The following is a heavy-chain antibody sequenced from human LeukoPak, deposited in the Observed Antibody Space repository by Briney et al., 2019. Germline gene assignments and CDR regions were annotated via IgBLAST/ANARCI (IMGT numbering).Heavy chain of an antibody. Sequence: PSETLSLTCTVSGGSISSYYWSWIRQPPGKGLEWIGYIYYSGSTNYNPSLKSRVTISVDTSKNQFSLKLSSATAADTAVYYCARDGTAPLEGYYYGMDVWGQGTTVTVSS. CDR3: ARDGTAPLEGYYYGMDV. V-gene: IGHV4-59*01. CDR2: IYYSGST. J-gene: IGHJ6*02. D-gene: IGHD5-18*01. CDR1: GGSISSYY.